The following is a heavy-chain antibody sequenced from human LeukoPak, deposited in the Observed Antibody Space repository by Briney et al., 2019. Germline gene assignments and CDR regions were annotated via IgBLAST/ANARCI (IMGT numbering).Heavy chain of an antibody. CDR1: GFTFSNYW. D-gene: IGHD3-22*01. CDR3: ARDKYYYDSSGALTE. V-gene: IGHV3-74*01. J-gene: IGHJ4*02. Sequence: GGSLRLSCAASGFTFSNYWMHWVRQAPGKGLVWVSRIHSDGSSTSYADSVKGRFSISRDNAKQTLYLQMNSLRAEDTAVYYCARDKYYYDSSGALTEWGQGTLVTVSS. CDR2: IHSDGSST.